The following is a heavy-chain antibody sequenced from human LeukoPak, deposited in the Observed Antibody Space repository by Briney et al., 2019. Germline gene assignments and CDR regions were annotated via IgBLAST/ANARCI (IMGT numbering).Heavy chain of an antibody. V-gene: IGHV3-23*01. D-gene: IGHD6-19*01. CDR3: AKQDIRSSAWYD. CDR1: GFTFSSYA. Sequence: GGSLRLSCAASGFTFSSYAMSWVRQAPGQGLEWVSAISDSGASTYYADYVKGRFTISRDNSKNTLYLQMNSLRAEDTAVYYCAKQDIRSSAWYDWGQGTLVTVSS. CDR2: ISDSGAST. J-gene: IGHJ4*02.